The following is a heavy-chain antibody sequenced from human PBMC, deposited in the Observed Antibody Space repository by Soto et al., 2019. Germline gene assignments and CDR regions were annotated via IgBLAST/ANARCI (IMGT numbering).Heavy chain of an antibody. CDR3: PREAYVVVTATAPFDY. Sequence: QVQLEQSGAEVKKPGSSVKVSCKASGGTFSSYTISWVRQAPGQGLEWMGRIIPILGIANYAQKFQGRVTITADKSTSTAYMELSSLRSEDTAVYYCPREAYVVVTATAPFDYWGQGTLVTVSS. CDR1: GGTFSSYT. D-gene: IGHD2-21*02. CDR2: IIPILGIA. J-gene: IGHJ4*02. V-gene: IGHV1-69*08.